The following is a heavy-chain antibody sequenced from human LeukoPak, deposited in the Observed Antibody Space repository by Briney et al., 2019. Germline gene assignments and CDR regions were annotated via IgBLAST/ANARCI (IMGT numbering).Heavy chain of an antibody. D-gene: IGHD3-10*01. Sequence: GGSLRLSCAASGFTVSSNEMSWVRQAPGKGLEWVSAISGSGGSTYYADSVKGRFTISRDNSKNTLYLQMNSLRAEDTAVYYCAKDGDRGSGTYRSPSDYWGQGTLVTVSS. CDR3: AKDGDRGSGTYRSPSDY. J-gene: IGHJ4*02. V-gene: IGHV3-23*01. CDR1: GFTVSSNE. CDR2: ISGSGGST.